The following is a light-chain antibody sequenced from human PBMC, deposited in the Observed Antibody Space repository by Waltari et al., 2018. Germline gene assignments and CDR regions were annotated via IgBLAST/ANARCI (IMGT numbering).Light chain of an antibody. CDR2: WAS. V-gene: IGKV4-1*01. J-gene: IGKJ2*01. CDR1: QSVLFNSNNNNY. Sequence: EIVLTQSPATLSLSPGERATINCNSSQSVLFNSNNNNYLAWYQQKSGQPPNLLIYWASTRRSGVPDRFSGSGSGTDFTLTISSLQAEDVAVYYCQQYYSAPYTFGQGTKLEIK. CDR3: QQYYSAPYT.